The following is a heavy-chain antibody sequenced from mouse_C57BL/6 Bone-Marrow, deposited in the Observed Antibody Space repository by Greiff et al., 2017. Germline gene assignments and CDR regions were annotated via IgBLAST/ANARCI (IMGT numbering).Heavy chain of an antibody. CDR3: ARYGGTTVVAFDY. J-gene: IGHJ2*01. V-gene: IGHV7-3*01. CDR2: IRNKANGYTT. D-gene: IGHD1-1*01. CDR1: GFTFTDYY. Sequence: EVNVVESGGGLVQPGGSLSLSCEASGFTFTDYYMSWVRQPPGKALEWLGFIRNKANGYTTEYSASVKGRFTISRDNSQSILYLQMNALRAEDSATYYCARYGGTTVVAFDYWGQGTTLTVSS.